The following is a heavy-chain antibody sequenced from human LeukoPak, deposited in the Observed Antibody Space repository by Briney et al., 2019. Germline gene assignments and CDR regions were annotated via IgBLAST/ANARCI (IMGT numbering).Heavy chain of an antibody. CDR3: ARVSSGWFPLFHY. Sequence: GGSLRLSCAGSGFTFSTYWMSWVRQAPGKGLEWVANIKQDGSEKYYVDSVKGRFTISRDNAKNSLYLQMNSLRAEDTAIYYCARVSSGWFPLFHYWGQGTLVTVSS. V-gene: IGHV3-7*03. J-gene: IGHJ4*02. D-gene: IGHD6-19*01. CDR2: IKQDGSEK. CDR1: GFTFSTYW.